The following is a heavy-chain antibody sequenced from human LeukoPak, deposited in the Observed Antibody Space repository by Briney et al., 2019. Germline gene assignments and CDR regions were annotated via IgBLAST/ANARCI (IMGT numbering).Heavy chain of an antibody. Sequence: GGSLRLSCAASGFTFLSYGMHWVRQAPGKGLEWVSYISTSGNVIHYADSVKGRFTISRDDAKNSLYLQMSSLRAEDTAVYFCARDGKFSGAFDNWGQGTMVTVSS. CDR3: ARDGKFSGAFDN. CDR2: ISTSGNVI. V-gene: IGHV3-48*04. CDR1: GFTFLSYG. D-gene: IGHD6-25*01. J-gene: IGHJ3*02.